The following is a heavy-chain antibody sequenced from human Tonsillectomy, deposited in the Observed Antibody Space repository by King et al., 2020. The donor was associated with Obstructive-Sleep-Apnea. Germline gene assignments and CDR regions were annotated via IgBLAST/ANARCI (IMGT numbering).Heavy chain of an antibody. Sequence: VQLQESGPGLVKPSQTLSLTCTVSSDSISSDNYYWSWIRQYPGKGLEWIGYICYSGSTYYNPSLKSRVTISVDTSKDQFSLRLSYVTAADTADYYCARLYYDDNSGLNWFDPWGQGTLVTVSS. V-gene: IGHV4-31*03. J-gene: IGHJ5*02. CDR1: SDSISSDNYY. CDR2: ICYSGST. CDR3: ARLYYDDNSGLNWFDP. D-gene: IGHD3-22*01.